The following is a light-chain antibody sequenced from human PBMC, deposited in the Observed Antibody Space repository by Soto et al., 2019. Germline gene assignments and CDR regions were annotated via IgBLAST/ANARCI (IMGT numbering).Light chain of an antibody. V-gene: IGLV2-8*01. CDR1: SSDVGGYNY. CDR2: EVR. Sequence: QSVLTQPPSASGSPGQSVTISCTGTSSDVGGYNYVSWFQQHPGKVPKLVIYEVRKRPSGVPGRFSGSKSGNTASLTVSGLEADDEADYYCASYAGYNSVVFGGGTKLTVL. CDR3: ASYAGYNSVV. J-gene: IGLJ2*01.